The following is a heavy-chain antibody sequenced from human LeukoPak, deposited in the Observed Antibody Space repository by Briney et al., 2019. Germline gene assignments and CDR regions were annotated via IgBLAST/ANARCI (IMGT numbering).Heavy chain of an antibody. CDR3: ARDLPDSRENVCIAPRAFDY. Sequence: ASVKVSCKASGGTFSSYTISWVRQAPGQGLEWMGRIIPIFGIANYAQKFQGRVTITADKSTTTAYMELSSLRSEDTAVYYCARDLPDSRENVCIAPRAFDYWGQGTLVTVSS. V-gene: IGHV1-69*04. D-gene: IGHD6-6*01. J-gene: IGHJ4*02. CDR2: IIPIFGIA. CDR1: GGTFSSYT.